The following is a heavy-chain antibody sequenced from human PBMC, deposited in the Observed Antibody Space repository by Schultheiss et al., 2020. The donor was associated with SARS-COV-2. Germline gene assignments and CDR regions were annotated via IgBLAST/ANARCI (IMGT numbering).Heavy chain of an antibody. CDR1: GDSVSSNSAA. CDR3: ATLAATHYYYGMDV. CDR2: TYYRSKWYN. J-gene: IGHJ6*02. V-gene: IGHV6-1*01. D-gene: IGHD6-6*01. Sequence: TLSLTCAISGDSVSSNSAAWNWIRQSPSRGLEWLGRTYYRSKWYNDYAVSVKSRITINPDTSKNQFSLQLNSVTPEDTAVYYCATLAATHYYYGMDVWGQGTTVTVSS.